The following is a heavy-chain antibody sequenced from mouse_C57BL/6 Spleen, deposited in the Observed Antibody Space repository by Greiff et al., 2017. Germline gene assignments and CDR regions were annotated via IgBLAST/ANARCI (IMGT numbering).Heavy chain of an antibody. CDR3: TRYYGPYYYAMDY. D-gene: IGHD1-1*01. CDR1: GYTFTDYE. J-gene: IGHJ4*01. V-gene: IGHV1-15*01. CDR2: IDPETGGT. Sequence: QVQLQQSGAELVRPGASVTLSCKASGYTFTDYEMHWVKQTPVHGLEWIGAIDPETGGTAYNQKFKGKAILTADKSSSTAYMELRSLTSEDSAVYYCTRYYGPYYYAMDYWGQGTSVTVSS.